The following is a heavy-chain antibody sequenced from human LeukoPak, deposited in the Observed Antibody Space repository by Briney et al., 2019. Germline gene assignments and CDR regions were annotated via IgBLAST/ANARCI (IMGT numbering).Heavy chain of an antibody. V-gene: IGHV3-30*03. Sequence: LSLTCAVSGGSISSSNWWSWVRQAPGKGLEWVAVISYDGSNKYYADSVKGRFTISRDNSKNTLHLQMNSLRAEDTAVYYCAAKGDGYTGIYVFAQWGQGTLVTVSS. D-gene: IGHD1-26*01. CDR2: ISYDGSNK. CDR3: AAKGDGYTGIYVFAQ. CDR1: GGSISSSNW. J-gene: IGHJ4*02.